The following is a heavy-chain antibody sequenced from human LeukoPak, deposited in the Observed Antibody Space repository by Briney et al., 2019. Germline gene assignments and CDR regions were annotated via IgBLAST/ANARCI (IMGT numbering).Heavy chain of an antibody. D-gene: IGHD2-2*01. CDR1: GFTVSSNY. V-gene: IGHV3-53*01. Sequence: GGSLRLSCAASGFTVSSNYMSWVRQAPGKGLEWVSVIYSGGSTYYADSVKGRFTISRDNSKNTLYLQMNSLRAEDTAVYYCARDPDCSSTSCSDYWGQGTLVTVSS. J-gene: IGHJ4*02. CDR2: IYSGGST. CDR3: ARDPDCSSTSCSDY.